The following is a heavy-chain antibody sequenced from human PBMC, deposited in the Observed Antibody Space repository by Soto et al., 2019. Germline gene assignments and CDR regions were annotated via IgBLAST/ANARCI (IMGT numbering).Heavy chain of an antibody. D-gene: IGHD5-12*01. J-gene: IGHJ4*02. CDR2: IHHTGST. Sequence: PSETLSLTCTVAGGSITRRNHYWGWVRQLPGKGLEWVASIHHTGSTYYNPSLRARIRMSIDTSKNRFSLSLTSVTATDTATYFCSTYSYDDHNSGYHAFWRQGTLVTVSS. CDR3: STYSYDDHNSGYHAF. V-gene: IGHV4-39*01. CDR1: GGSITRRNHY.